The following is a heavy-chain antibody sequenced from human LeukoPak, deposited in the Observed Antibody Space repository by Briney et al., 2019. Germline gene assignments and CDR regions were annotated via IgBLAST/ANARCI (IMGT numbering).Heavy chain of an antibody. CDR2: IKQDGSEK. CDR3: ARDCNWNDGEGLYGMDV. CDR1: GFTFSSSW. D-gene: IGHD1-20*01. Sequence: GGSLRLSCAASGFTFSSSWMSWVRQAPGKGLEWVANIKQDGSEKYYVDSVKGRFSISRDNAKNSLYLQMNSLRAEDTAVYYCARDCNWNDGEGLYGMDVWGQGTTVTVSS. J-gene: IGHJ6*02. V-gene: IGHV3-7*03.